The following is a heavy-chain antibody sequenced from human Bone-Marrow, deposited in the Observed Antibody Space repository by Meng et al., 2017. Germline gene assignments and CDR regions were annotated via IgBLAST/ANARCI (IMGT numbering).Heavy chain of an antibody. CDR2: IYYSGST. Sequence: QVQLQESGPGLVKPSETLSLTCTVSGGSISSYYWSWIRQPPGKGLEWIGYIYYSGSTNYNPSLKSRVTISVDTSKNQFSLNLNSMTAADTAVYYCASFDHIPRRNYFDYWGQGTLVTVSS. V-gene: IGHV4-59*08. D-gene: IGHD2-21*01. CDR3: ASFDHIPRRNYFDY. CDR1: GGSISSYY. J-gene: IGHJ4*02.